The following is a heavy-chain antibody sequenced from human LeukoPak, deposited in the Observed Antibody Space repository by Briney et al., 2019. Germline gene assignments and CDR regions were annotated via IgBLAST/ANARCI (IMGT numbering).Heavy chain of an antibody. V-gene: IGHV3-23*01. D-gene: IGHD5-12*01. J-gene: IGHJ4*02. Sequence: GGSLRLSCAASGLTFSSSVMSWVRQAPGKGLEWVSAISGSGSNTYYADSVKGRFTIPRDNSQSTLHLQIDSLRAEDTAVYYCAKLVAHWGQGTLVTVSS. CDR3: AKLVAH. CDR1: GLTFSSSV. CDR2: ISGSGSNT.